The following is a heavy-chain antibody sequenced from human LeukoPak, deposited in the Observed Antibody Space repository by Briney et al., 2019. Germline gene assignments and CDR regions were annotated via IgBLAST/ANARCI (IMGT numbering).Heavy chain of an antibody. J-gene: IGHJ6*04. CDR3: ARRAITFGGVIVNDYYYGMDV. CDR1: GFTFSSYG. D-gene: IGHD3-16*02. CDR2: IWYDGSSK. V-gene: IGHV3-33*01. Sequence: GGSLRLSCAASGFTFSSYGMHWVRQAPGKGLEWVAVIWYDGSSKYYADSVKGRFTISRDNSKNTLYLQMNSLRAEDTAVYYCARRAITFGGVIVNDYYYGMDVWGKGTTVTVSS.